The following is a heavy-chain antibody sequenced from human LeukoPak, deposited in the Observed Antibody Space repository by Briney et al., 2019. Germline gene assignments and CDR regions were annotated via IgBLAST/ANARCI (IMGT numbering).Heavy chain of an antibody. CDR1: GFTFSSYW. D-gene: IGHD6-6*01. J-gene: IGHJ6*02. CDR3: ARDPYSSTWSYGMDV. CDR2: IKQDGSGE. Sequence: GGSLRLSCAASGFTFSSYWMSWVRQAPGKGLEWVANIKQDGSGEVYVDSVKGRFTISRDNAKNSLFLQTNTLRAEDTAVYYCARDPYSSTWSYGMDVWGQGTTVTVSS. V-gene: IGHV3-7*05.